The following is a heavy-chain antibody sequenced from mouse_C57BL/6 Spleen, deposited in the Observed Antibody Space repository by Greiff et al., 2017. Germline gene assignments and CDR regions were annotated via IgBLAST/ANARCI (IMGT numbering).Heavy chain of an antibody. D-gene: IGHD1-1*01. CDR3: ARNYGSSYVGYFDY. J-gene: IGHJ2*01. Sequence: VQLQQPGAELVKPGASVKLSCKASGYTFTSYWMHWVKQRPGQGLEWIGMIHPNSGSTNYNEKFKSKATLTVDKSSSTAYMQLSSLTSEDSAVXYCARNYGSSYVGYFDYWGQGTTLTVSS. V-gene: IGHV1-64*01. CDR2: IHPNSGST. CDR1: GYTFTSYW.